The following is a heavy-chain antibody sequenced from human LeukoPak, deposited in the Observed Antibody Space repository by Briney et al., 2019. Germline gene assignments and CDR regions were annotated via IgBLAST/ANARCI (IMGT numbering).Heavy chain of an antibody. Sequence: QSGGSLRLSCEGSGFTFEDFAMHWVRQTPGKGPEWVSGITWNSRKIDYADSVKGRFTISRDNAKKSVYLQMNSLRPGDTAVYYCTKTNDGSGFLNDAYDIWGQGTKVFVSS. CDR1: GFTFEDFA. CDR2: ITWNSRKI. J-gene: IGHJ3*02. V-gene: IGHV3-9*01. CDR3: TKTNDGSGFLNDAYDI. D-gene: IGHD3-22*01.